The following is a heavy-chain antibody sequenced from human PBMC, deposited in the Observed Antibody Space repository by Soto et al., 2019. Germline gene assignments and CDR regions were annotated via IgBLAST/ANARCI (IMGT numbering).Heavy chain of an antibody. D-gene: IGHD6-19*01. CDR2: INVRGGT. J-gene: IGHJ4*02. CDR1: GFILNNYA. CDR3: AKEAVAGTLYY. V-gene: IGHV3-23*01. Sequence: EVQLLESGGGLVQPGGSLRLSCAASGFILNNYALSWVRQAPGKGLDWVSVINVRGGTVYADSVKGRFTVSRDNSRNTLYLEMNSLGAEDTAVYYCAKEAVAGTLYYWGQGTPVTVSS.